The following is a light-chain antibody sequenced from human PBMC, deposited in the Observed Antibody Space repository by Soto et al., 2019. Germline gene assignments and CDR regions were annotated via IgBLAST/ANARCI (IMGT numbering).Light chain of an antibody. Sequence: ALTQPASVCGSPGQSITTSCTGTSSDVGGYNYVSWYQQHPGKAPKLMIYDVSNRPSGVSDRISGSKSVNTASLTISGLQAEYEADYYCSSYTSSSTLVFGGGTPLTAL. J-gene: IGLJ7*02. CDR3: SSYTSSSTLV. CDR2: DVS. CDR1: SSDVGGYNY. V-gene: IGLV2-14*01.